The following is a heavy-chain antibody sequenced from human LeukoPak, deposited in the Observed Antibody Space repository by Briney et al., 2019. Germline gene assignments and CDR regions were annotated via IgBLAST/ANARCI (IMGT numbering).Heavy chain of an antibody. D-gene: IGHD3-10*01. CDR2: ISSSSSYI. V-gene: IGHV3-21*01. CDR1: GFTFSSYS. Sequence: GGSLRLSCAASGFTFSSYSMNWVRQAPGKGLEWVSSISSSSSYIYYADSVKGRFTISRDNAKNSLYLQMNSLRADDTAVYYCVRFGLIRGVVITGGFDSWGQGTLVTVSS. J-gene: IGHJ4*02. CDR3: VRFGLIRGVVITGGFDS.